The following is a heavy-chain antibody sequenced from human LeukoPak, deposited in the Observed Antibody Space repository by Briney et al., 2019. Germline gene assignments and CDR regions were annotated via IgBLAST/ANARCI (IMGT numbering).Heavy chain of an antibody. J-gene: IGHJ4*02. CDR1: GFIFDDYA. D-gene: IGHD6-19*01. CDR3: ARESERSGWYDY. CDR2: ISGDGGST. Sequence: QTGGSLRLSCAAPGFIFDDYAIHWVRQAPGKGLEWVSLISGDGGSTFYADSVKGRFTISRDNSKNSLYLQMSSLRSEDTALYYCARESERSGWYDYWGQGTLVTLSS. V-gene: IGHV3-43*02.